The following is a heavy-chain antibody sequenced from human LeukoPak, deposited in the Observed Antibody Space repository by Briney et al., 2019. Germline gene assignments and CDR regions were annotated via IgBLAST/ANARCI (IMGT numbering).Heavy chain of an antibody. J-gene: IGHJ4*02. CDR1: GFTFSSYS. V-gene: IGHV3-21*01. CDR2: ISSSSSYI. CDR3: ARDGLAAAGTATGAY. Sequence: GGSLRLSCAASGFTFSSYSMNWVRQAPGKGLEWVSSISSSSSYIYYADSVKGRFTISRGNAKNSLYLQMNSLRAEDTAVYYCARDGLAAAGTATGAYWGQGTLVTVSS. D-gene: IGHD6-13*01.